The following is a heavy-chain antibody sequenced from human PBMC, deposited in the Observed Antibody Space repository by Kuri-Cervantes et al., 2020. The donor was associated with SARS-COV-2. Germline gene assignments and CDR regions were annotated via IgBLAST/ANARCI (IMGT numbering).Heavy chain of an antibody. V-gene: IGHV1-8*01. CDR2: MNPNSGNT. D-gene: IGHD3-9*01. Sequence: ASVKVSCKASGYTFTSYDINWARQATGQGLEWMGWMNPNSGNTGYAQKFQGRVTMTRNTSISTAYMELSSLRSEDTAVYYCASGYILTGYYMAHYYYYGMDVWGQGTTVTVSS. CDR3: ASGYILTGYYMAHYYYYGMDV. CDR1: GYTFTSYD. J-gene: IGHJ6*02.